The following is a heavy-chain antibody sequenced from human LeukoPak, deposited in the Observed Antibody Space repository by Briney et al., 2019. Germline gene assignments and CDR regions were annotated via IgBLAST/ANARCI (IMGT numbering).Heavy chain of an antibody. CDR2: IYHSGST. CDR3: ARGGYSGYSDYYYYYYMDV. J-gene: IGHJ6*03. D-gene: IGHD5-12*01. Sequence: SETLSLTCTVSGYSISSGYYWGWIRQPPGKGLEWIGSIYHSGSTYYNPSHKSRVTISVDTSKNQFSLKLSSVTAADTAVYYCARGGYSGYSDYYYYYYMDVWGKGTTVTVSS. V-gene: IGHV4-38-2*02. CDR1: GYSISSGYY.